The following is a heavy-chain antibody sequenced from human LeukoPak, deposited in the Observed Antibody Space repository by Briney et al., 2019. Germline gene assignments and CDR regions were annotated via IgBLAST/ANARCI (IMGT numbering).Heavy chain of an antibody. J-gene: IGHJ6*03. Sequence: GASVKVSCKASGYTFTSYGISWVRQAPGQGLEWMGWISAYNGNTNYAQKLQGRVTMTTDTSTSTAYMELSSLRSEDTAVYYCARVSVRGSGSYYSRYYYYYMDVWGKGTTVTVSS. V-gene: IGHV1-18*01. CDR2: ISAYNGNT. CDR1: GYTFTSYG. D-gene: IGHD3-10*01. CDR3: ARVSVRGSGSYYSRYYYYYMDV.